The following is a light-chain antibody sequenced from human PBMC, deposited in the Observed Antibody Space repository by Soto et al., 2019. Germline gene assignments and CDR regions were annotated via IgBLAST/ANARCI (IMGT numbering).Light chain of an antibody. CDR2: SAS. V-gene: IGKV3-20*01. CDR3: QQYDNTLYT. J-gene: IGKJ2*01. CDR1: QSASRSY. Sequence: FAFTQSPGNLSLSPGESATLSCRASQSASRSYLTWYQQKPGQAPRLLIYSASTMATGIPYRFSGSGSAPDFTLTISRLEPEDFAVYYCQQYDNTLYTFGHGTKLEIK.